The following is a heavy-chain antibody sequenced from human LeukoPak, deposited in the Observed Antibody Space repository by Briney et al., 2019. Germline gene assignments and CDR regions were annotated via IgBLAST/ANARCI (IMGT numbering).Heavy chain of an antibody. CDR2: IYYSGST. J-gene: IGHJ4*02. CDR1: GGSISSYY. CDR3: ARDRGSSRD. V-gene: IGHV4-59*01. Sequence: ETVSLTCTVSGGSISSYYWSWIRQPPGKGLEWIGYIYYSGSTNYNPSLKSRVTISVDTSKNQFSLKLSSVTAADTAVYYCARDRGSSRDWGQGTLVTVSS. D-gene: IGHD6-13*01.